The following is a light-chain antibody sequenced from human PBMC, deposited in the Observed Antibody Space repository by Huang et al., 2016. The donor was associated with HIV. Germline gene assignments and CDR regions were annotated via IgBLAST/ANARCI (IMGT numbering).Light chain of an antibody. J-gene: IGKJ2*01. CDR2: DAS. V-gene: IGKV1-33*01. Sequence: DIQMTQSPSSLSASVGDRVTITCQASQDISNYLKWCQQKPGKAPKLLIYDASNLETGVPSRFSGSGSGTDFTFTISSLQPEDIATYYCQQYDDLPYTFGQGTKLEIK. CDR3: QQYDDLPYT. CDR1: QDISNY.